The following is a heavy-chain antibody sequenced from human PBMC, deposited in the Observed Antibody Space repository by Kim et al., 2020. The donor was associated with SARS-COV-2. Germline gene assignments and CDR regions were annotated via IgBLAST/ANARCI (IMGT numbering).Heavy chain of an antibody. CDR3: AKDTNPYYYDTSPDY. Sequence: AHSVKGRFTISRDNTKNSLFLQMNSLRPEDTAFYYCAKDTNPYYYDTSPDYWGQGTLVTVSS. V-gene: IGHV3-9*01. J-gene: IGHJ4*02. D-gene: IGHD3-22*01.